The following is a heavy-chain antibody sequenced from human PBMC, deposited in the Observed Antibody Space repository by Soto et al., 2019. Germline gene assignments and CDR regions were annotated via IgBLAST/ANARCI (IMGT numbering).Heavy chain of an antibody. V-gene: IGHV3-74*01. CDR3: AQGRSCSGGICYSAGDWFDP. CDR1: GFTFSSYW. Sequence: EVQLVESGGGLVQPGGSLRLSCAASGFTFSSYWMHWVRQAPGKGPVWVSRINSDGSSTSYADSVKGRFTISRDNAKNTLYLQMNSLRAEDTAVFYCAQGRSCSGGICYSAGDWFDPWGQGTLVTVSS. D-gene: IGHD2-15*01. CDR2: INSDGSST. J-gene: IGHJ5*02.